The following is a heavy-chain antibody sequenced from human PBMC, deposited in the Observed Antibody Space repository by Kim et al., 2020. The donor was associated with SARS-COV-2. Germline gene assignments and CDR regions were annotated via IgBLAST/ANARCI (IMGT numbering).Heavy chain of an antibody. CDR1: GGSISSSSYY. V-gene: IGHV4-39*01. J-gene: IGHJ3*02. CDR3: ARRRAIMITFGGVKNAFDI. D-gene: IGHD3-16*01. CDR2: IYYSGST. Sequence: SETLSLTCTVSGGSISSSSYYWGWIRQPPGKGLEWIGSIYYSGSTYYNPSLKSRVTISVDTSKNQFSLKLSSVTAADTAVYYCARRRAIMITFGGVKNAFDIWGQGTMVTVSS.